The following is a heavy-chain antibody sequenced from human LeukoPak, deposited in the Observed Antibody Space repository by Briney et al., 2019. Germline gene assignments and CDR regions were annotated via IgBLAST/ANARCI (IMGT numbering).Heavy chain of an antibody. V-gene: IGHV3-23*01. Sequence: PGGSLRLSCAASGFTFSSYALSWVRQAPWNGLHWVSAISGSGGSTYYADSVKGRFTISRDNSKNTLYLQMNSLRAEDTAVYYCAKGLDYGDYKWFDPWGQGTLVTVSS. J-gene: IGHJ5*02. CDR3: AKGLDYGDYKWFDP. D-gene: IGHD4-17*01. CDR1: GFTFSSYA. CDR2: ISGSGGST.